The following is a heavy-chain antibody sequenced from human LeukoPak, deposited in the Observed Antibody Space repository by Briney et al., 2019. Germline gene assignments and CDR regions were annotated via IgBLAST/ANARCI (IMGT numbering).Heavy chain of an antibody. Sequence: SVKVSCKASGGTFSSYAISWVRQAPGQGLEWMGRIISILGIANYAQKFQGRVTITADKSTSTAYMELSSLRSEDTAVYYCARGLMTTVVTPLWYFDYWGQGTLVTVSS. CDR3: ARGLMTTVVTPLWYFDY. CDR2: IISILGIA. V-gene: IGHV1-69*04. CDR1: GGTFSSYA. D-gene: IGHD4-23*01. J-gene: IGHJ4*02.